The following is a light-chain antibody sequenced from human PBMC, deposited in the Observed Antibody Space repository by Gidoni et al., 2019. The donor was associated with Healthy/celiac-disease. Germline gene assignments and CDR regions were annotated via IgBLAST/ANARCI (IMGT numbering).Light chain of an antibody. CDR2: DAS. J-gene: IGKJ5*01. Sequence: DMQMTQSPSSLSASVGDRVTITCQASQDISNYLSSYHQKPGKAPQLLIYDASNLETGVPSRFSGCGSGSDFTFTISSLQPEAISTCYCRQYDHLPITFGQGTRLEIK. CDR1: QDISNY. V-gene: IGKV1-33*01. CDR3: RQYDHLPIT.